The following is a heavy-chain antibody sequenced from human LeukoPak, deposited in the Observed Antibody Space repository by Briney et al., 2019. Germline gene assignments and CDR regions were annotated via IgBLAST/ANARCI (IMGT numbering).Heavy chain of an antibody. CDR2: IYYSGST. CDR3: ARSRDGYYPLDY. V-gene: IGHV4-59*08. D-gene: IGHD5-24*01. CDR1: GGSISSYY. J-gene: IGHJ4*02. Sequence: PSETLSLTCTVSGGSISSYYWSWIRQPPGKGLEWIGYIYYSGSTNYNPSLKSRVTISVDTSKNQFSLKLSSVTAADTAVYYCARSRDGYYPLDYWGQGTLVTVSS.